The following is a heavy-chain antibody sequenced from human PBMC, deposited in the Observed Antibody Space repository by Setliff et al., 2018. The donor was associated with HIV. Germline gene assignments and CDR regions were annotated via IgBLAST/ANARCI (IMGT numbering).Heavy chain of an antibody. V-gene: IGHV4-38-2*02. D-gene: IGHD2-21*01. CDR1: GGSISRGYY. CDR2: IYHSGST. J-gene: IGHJ3*02. Sequence: PSETLSLTCTVSGGSISRGYYWGWIRQPPGKGLEWIGNIYHSGSTFYNPSLKSRVTTSVDTSKNQFSLKLRSVTAADTAVYYCARGYGHIVEVIASDAFDIWGQGIMVTVS. CDR3: ARGYGHIVEVIASDAFDI.